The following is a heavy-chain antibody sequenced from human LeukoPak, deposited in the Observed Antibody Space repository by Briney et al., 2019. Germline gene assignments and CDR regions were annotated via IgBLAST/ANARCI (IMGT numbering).Heavy chain of an antibody. CDR1: GYTFTSYD. D-gene: IGHD5-24*01. Sequence: ASVKVSCKASGYTFTSYDINWVRQATGQGLEWMGWMNPNSGSTGYAQKFQGRVTMTRNTSISTAYMELSSLRSEDTAVYYCAIRADRWLQGEYWGQGTLVTVSS. CDR3: AIRADRWLQGEY. CDR2: MNPNSGST. V-gene: IGHV1-8*01. J-gene: IGHJ4*02.